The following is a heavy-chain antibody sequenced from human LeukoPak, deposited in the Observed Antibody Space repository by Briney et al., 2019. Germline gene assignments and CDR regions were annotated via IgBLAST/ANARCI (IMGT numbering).Heavy chain of an antibody. CDR1: GFTVSSDY. J-gene: IGHJ4*02. D-gene: IGHD6-13*01. CDR2: IYRGDST. V-gene: IGHV3-66*01. Sequence: GGSLRLSCAASGFTVSSDYMSWVRQAPGKGLEWVSTIYRGDSTYYADSVKGRFTISRDNSKNTLYLQMNSLRAEDTAVYYCAYSSSWRKFDYWGQGTLVTVSS. CDR3: AYSSSWRKFDY.